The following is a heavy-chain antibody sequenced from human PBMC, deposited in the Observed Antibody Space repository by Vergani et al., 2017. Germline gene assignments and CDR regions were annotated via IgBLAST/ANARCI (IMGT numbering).Heavy chain of an antibody. D-gene: IGHD3-10*01. V-gene: IGHV3-48*03. J-gene: IGHJ4*02. CDR3: AKDRGSGSYYNADY. Sequence: EVQLVESGGGLVQPGGSLRLSCAASGFTFSSYEMNWVRQAPGKGLEWVSYISSSGSTIYYADSVKGRFTISRDNAKNSLYLQMNSLRAEDTAVYYCAKDRGSGSYYNADYWGQGTLVTVSS. CDR1: GFTFSSYE. CDR2: ISSSGSTI.